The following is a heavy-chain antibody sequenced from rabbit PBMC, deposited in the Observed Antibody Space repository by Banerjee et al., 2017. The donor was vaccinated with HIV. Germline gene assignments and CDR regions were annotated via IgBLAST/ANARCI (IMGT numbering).Heavy chain of an antibody. CDR1: GFSFSSSYW. V-gene: IGHV1S45*01. CDR3: ASYYSDGYAGDAYATGGYYFNL. CDR2: IYAGSFGGT. J-gene: IGHJ4*01. D-gene: IGHD6-1*01. Sequence: EESGGDLVKPEGSLTLTCTASGFSFSSSYWICWVRQAPGKGLEWIACIYAGSFGGTYYASWAKGRFTISKTSSTTVTLQMNSLTAADTATYFCASYYSDGYAGDAYATGGYYFNLWGPGTLVTVS.